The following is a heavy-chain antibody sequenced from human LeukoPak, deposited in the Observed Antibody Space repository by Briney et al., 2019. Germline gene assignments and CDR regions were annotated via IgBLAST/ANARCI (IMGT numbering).Heavy chain of an antibody. D-gene: IGHD3-3*01. CDR2: INPSGGTT. CDR1: GYTLTELS. Sequence: ASVKVSCKVSGYTLTELSMHWVRQAPGQGLEWMGIINPSGGTTRYAQRFQGRVTMTRDTSTNTVYMELSSLRSEDTAVYYCARALTGFDFWSGYVPFGYWGQGTLVTVSS. CDR3: ARALTGFDFWSGYVPFGY. J-gene: IGHJ4*02. V-gene: IGHV1-46*01.